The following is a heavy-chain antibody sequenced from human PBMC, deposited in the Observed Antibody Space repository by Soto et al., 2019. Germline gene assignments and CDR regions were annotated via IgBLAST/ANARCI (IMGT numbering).Heavy chain of an antibody. CDR1: GDSVSSNSAA. J-gene: IGHJ6*02. CDR3: ARMGQWLVSIYYYYGMDV. CDR2: TYYRSKWYN. V-gene: IGHV6-1*01. D-gene: IGHD6-19*01. Sequence: SQTLSLTCAISGDSVSSNSAAWNWIRQSPSRGLEWLGRTYYRSKWYNDYAVSVKSRITINPDTSKNQFSLQLNSVTPEDTAVYYCARMGQWLVSIYYYYGMDVWGQGTTVTVSS.